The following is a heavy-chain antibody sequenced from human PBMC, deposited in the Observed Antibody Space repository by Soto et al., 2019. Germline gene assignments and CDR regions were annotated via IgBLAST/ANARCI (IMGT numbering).Heavy chain of an antibody. CDR2: IYYSGST. D-gene: IGHD3-10*01. CDR1: GVSISSYY. V-gene: IGHV4-59*08. CDR3: ARHPNYYYGSGSSYYYYYYGMDV. J-gene: IGHJ6*02. Sequence: SETLSLTCTVSGVSISSYYWSWIRQPPGKGLEWIGYIYYSGSTNYNPSLKSRVTISVDTSKNQFSLKLSSVTAADTAVYYCARHPNYYYGSGSSYYYYYYGMDVWGQGTTVT.